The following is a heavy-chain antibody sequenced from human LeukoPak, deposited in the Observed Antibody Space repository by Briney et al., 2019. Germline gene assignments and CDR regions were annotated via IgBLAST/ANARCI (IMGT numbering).Heavy chain of an antibody. CDR3: AKDLAKLRFLGDY. CDR1: GFTFSSYA. CDR2: ISGSDGST. V-gene: IGHV3-23*01. J-gene: IGHJ4*02. Sequence: GGSLRLSCAASGFTFSSYAMSWVRQAPGKGLEWVSAISGSDGSTYYADSVKGRFTISRDNSKNTLYLQMNSLRAEDTAVYYCAKDLAKLRFLGDYWGQGTLVTVSS. D-gene: IGHD3-3*01.